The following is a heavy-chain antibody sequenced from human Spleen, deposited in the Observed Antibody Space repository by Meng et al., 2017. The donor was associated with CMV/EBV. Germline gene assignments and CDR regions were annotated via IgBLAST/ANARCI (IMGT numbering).Heavy chain of an antibody. V-gene: IGHV1-2*02. J-gene: IGHJ4*02. D-gene: IGHD3-10*01. Sequence: TSGYTFTAYYLHWVRQAPGRGLEWMRWINPNNGGTNYAQNFQDRVTMTRDTSISTAYMELSRLKSDDTAVYYCARAFEKLIMTTFDYWGQGTLVTVSS. CDR1: GYTFTAYY. CDR2: INPNNGGT. CDR3: ARAFEKLIMTTFDY.